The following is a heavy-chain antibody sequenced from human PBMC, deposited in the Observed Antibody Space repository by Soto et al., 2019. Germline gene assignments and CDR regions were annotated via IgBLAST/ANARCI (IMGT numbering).Heavy chain of an antibody. D-gene: IGHD1-1*01. J-gene: IGHJ5*02. V-gene: IGHV4-4*07. CDR3: VRDGTKTLRDWFEP. Sequence: ETLSLTCTVSAASIIGFYWSWIRKSAGKGLEWIGRIYATGTTDYNPSLKGRVMMSVDTSKKQFSLKLRSVTAADTAVYYCVRDGTKTLRDWFEPWGQGISVTVS. CDR1: AASIIGFY. CDR2: IYATGTT.